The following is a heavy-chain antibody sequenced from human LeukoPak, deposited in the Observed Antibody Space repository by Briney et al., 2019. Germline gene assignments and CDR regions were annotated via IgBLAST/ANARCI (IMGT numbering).Heavy chain of an antibody. CDR2: ISWNSGSI. Sequence: PGGSLRLSCAASGFTFDDYAMNWVRQAPGKGLEWVSGISWNSGSIGYADSVKGRFTISRDNAKNSLYLQMNSLRAEDTALYYCAKTLYSSGLYSPVDYWGQGTLVTVSS. V-gene: IGHV3-9*01. D-gene: IGHD6-19*01. CDR1: GFTFDDYA. J-gene: IGHJ4*02. CDR3: AKTLYSSGLYSPVDY.